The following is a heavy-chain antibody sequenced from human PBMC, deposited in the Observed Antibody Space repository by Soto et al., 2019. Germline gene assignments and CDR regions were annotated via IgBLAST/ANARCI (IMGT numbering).Heavy chain of an antibody. D-gene: IGHD3-22*01. CDR2: ISYSGST. J-gene: IGHJ4*02. CDR3: ARTLSHYDSSGFAF. V-gene: IGHV4-30-4*01. Sequence: SETLSLTCTVSGGSISSGDYYWSWIRQPPGKGLEWIGYISYSGSTYYNPSLKSRVTISVDTSKNQFSLKLSSVTAADTAVYYCARTLSHYDSSGFAFWGQGTLVTVSS. CDR1: GGSISSGDYY.